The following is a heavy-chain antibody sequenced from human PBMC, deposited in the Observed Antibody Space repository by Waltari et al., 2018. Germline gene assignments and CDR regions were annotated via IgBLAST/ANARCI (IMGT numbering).Heavy chain of an antibody. Sequence: EVQLVESGGGLVQPGGSLRLSCAGSGFTFSDQYMDWVRLAPGKGMEWVGRTRNKALSYTTEYAASVKGRCTISRDDSKNSMYLQMNSLNTEDTAVYYCATLSSGWSWGQGTLVTVSS. CDR1: GFTFSDQY. D-gene: IGHD6-19*01. V-gene: IGHV3-72*01. CDR2: TRNKALSYTT. J-gene: IGHJ5*02. CDR3: ATLSSGWS.